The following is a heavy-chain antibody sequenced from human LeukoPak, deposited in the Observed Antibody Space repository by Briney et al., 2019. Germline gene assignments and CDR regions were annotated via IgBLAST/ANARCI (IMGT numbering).Heavy chain of an antibody. CDR2: ITPSSGSA. CDR1: GYRFTSYD. J-gene: IGHJ4*02. V-gene: IGHV1-8*01. Sequence: ASVKVACKTSGYRFTSYDISWARQATGQGLQWMGRITPSSGSAEYAQRFQGRVTLTRDTASGTAYLELRGLSADDTAIYYCAREGPLFVLDYWGQGTRVAVSS. D-gene: IGHD6-6*01. CDR3: AREGPLFVLDY.